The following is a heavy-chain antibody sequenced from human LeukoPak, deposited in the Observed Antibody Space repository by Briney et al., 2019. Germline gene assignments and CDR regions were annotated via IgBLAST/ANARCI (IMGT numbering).Heavy chain of an antibody. CDR1: GDSLSSYY. J-gene: IGHJ4*02. CDR2: IYHSGST. Sequence: PSETLSLTCTVSGDSLSSYYWSWIRQPLGKGLEWIGYIYHSGSTNYNPSLKSRVAISADTSKDQFSLKLASVTAADTAVYYCATGYSSTWYYFDYWGQGTLVTVSS. D-gene: IGHD6-13*01. CDR3: ATGYSSTWYYFDY. V-gene: IGHV4-59*01.